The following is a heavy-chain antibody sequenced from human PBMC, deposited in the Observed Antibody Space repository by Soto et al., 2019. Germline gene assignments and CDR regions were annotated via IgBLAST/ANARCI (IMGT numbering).Heavy chain of an antibody. Sequence: GGSLRLSCAASEFMFRSYSMSWVRQAPGKGLEWVSYISSGSSTIYYADSVKGRFTISRDNAKKSLYLQMNSLRAEDTAVYYCARDTVFVWGSYRAMDYWGQGILVTVSS. CDR3: ARDTVFVWGSYRAMDY. V-gene: IGHV3-48*01. J-gene: IGHJ4*02. CDR2: ISSGSSTI. CDR1: EFMFRSYS. D-gene: IGHD3-16*02.